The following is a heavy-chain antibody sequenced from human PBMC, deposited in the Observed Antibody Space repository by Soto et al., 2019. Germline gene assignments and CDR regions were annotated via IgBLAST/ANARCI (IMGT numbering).Heavy chain of an antibody. CDR3: ARVDTMIVVAERPVYGMDV. Sequence: VQLQESGPGLVKPSQTLSLTCTVSGGSISSGSYYWSWIRQHPGKGLEWIGYIYYSGSTYYNPSLKSRVTISVDTSKNQFSLKLSSVTAADTAVYYCARVDTMIVVAERPVYGMDVWGQGTTVTVSS. CDR1: GGSISSGSYY. V-gene: IGHV4-31*03. D-gene: IGHD3-22*01. J-gene: IGHJ6*02. CDR2: IYYSGST.